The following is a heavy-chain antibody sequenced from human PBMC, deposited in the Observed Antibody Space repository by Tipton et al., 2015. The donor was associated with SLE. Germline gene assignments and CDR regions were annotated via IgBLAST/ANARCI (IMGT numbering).Heavy chain of an antibody. Sequence: QSGAEVKKPGASVKVSCEASGYTFTDYAIFWVRQAPGQGLEWMGWINPYNGNTNSAQKLQGRVTMTTDTSASTAYMELRSLRSDDAAVYYCARAKWAPDCWGQGTLVTVSS. CDR1: GYTFTDYA. V-gene: IGHV1-18*01. CDR2: INPYNGNT. J-gene: IGHJ4*02. D-gene: IGHD1-26*01. CDR3: ARAKWAPDC.